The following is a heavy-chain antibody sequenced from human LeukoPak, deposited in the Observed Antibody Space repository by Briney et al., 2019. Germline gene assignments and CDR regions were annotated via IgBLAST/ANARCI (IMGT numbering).Heavy chain of an antibody. CDR2: INPGGGTT. Sequence: ASVKVSCKASGYSFTDYYIHWVRQAPGQGLEWMGIINPGGGTTTYAQKFQGRVTMTRDTSTSTVYMELSSLRSEDTAVYYCARGGFTTMVRGVIITLDAFDIWGQGTMVTVSS. D-gene: IGHD3-10*01. V-gene: IGHV1-46*01. CDR3: ARGGFTTMVRGVIITLDAFDI. CDR1: GYSFTDYY. J-gene: IGHJ3*02.